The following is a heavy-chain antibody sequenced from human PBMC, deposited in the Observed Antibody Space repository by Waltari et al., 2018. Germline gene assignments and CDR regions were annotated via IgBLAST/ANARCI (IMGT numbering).Heavy chain of an antibody. CDR1: GYTFTGYY. CDR2: INPNRGGT. Sequence: QVQLVQSGAEVKKPGASVKVSCKASGYTFTGYYMHWVRQAPGQGLEWMGQINPNRGGTNNVQKFKSRDTMTRDASSSTAYMELMRLGSDDTAVYDCARDLNSGYDLRYWGQVTLVTVSS. D-gene: IGHD5-12*01. CDR3: ARDLNSGYDLRY. V-gene: IGHV1-2*06. J-gene: IGHJ4*02.